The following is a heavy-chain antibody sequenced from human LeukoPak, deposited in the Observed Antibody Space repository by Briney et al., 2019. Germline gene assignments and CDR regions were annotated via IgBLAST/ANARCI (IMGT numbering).Heavy chain of an antibody. D-gene: IGHD3-3*01. J-gene: IGHJ4*02. V-gene: IGHV1-18*01. Sequence: ASVRVSCKASGYTFTSYGISWVRQAPGQGLEWTGWISAYNGNTNYAQKLQGRVTMTTDTSTSTAYMELRSLRSDDTAVYYCARDLLPLTYYDFWSGENFDYWGQGTLVTVSS. CDR1: GYTFTSYG. CDR3: ARDLLPLTYYDFWSGENFDY. CDR2: ISAYNGNT.